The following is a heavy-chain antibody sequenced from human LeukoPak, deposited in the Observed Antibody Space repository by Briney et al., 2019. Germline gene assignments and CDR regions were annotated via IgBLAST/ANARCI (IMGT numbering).Heavy chain of an antibody. Sequence: PSETLPLTCTVSGASISSYYWSWIRQPPGKGLEWIGNIYNSGSTNYNPSLKSRVTISVDTSKNQFSLKLSSVTAADTAVYYCARLERREYFDYWGQGTLVTVSS. CDR3: ARLERREYFDY. J-gene: IGHJ4*02. V-gene: IGHV4-59*01. CDR2: IYNSGST. CDR1: GASISSYY. D-gene: IGHD1-1*01.